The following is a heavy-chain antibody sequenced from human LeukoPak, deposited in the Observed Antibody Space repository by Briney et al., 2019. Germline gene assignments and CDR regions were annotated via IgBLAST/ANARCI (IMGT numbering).Heavy chain of an antibody. CDR2: INTNTGNP. D-gene: IGHD3-10*01. J-gene: IGHJ5*02. V-gene: IGHV7-4-1*02. Sequence: ASVKVSCKASGYTFTRYAMNWVRQAPGQGLEWMGWINTNTGNPTYAQGFTGRFVFPLDTSVSTAYLQISSLKAEDTAVYYCARDAFGDLNWFDPWGQGTLVTVSS. CDR1: GYTFTRYA. CDR3: ARDAFGDLNWFDP.